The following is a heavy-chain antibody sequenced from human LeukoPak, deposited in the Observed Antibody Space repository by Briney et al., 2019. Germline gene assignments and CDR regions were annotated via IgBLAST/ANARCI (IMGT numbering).Heavy chain of an antibody. CDR2: IDSDVSST. Sequence: GGSLRLSCAASGFTVSRYWMHWVRQAPGKGLVRVSRIDSDVSSTTYADSVKGRFTISRDNAKNSLYLQMNSLRAEDTAVYYCARGGSDILTQHDYWGQGTLVTVSS. CDR1: GFTVSRYW. CDR3: ARGGSDILTQHDY. J-gene: IGHJ4*02. D-gene: IGHD3-9*01. V-gene: IGHV3-74*03.